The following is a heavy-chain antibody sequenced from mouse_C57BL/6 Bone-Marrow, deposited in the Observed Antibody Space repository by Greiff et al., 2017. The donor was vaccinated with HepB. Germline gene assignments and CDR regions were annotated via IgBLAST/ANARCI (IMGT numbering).Heavy chain of an antibody. CDR1: GFTFSDYG. D-gene: IGHD2-5*01. CDR2: ISSGSSTI. V-gene: IGHV5-17*01. J-gene: IGHJ1*03. CDR3: ARVEDYSNYWYFDV. Sequence: DVHLVESGGGLVKPGGSLKLSCAASGFTFSDYGMHWVRQAPEKGLEWVAYISSGSSTIYYADTVKGRFTISRDNAKNTLFLQMTSLRSEDTAMYYCARVEDYSNYWYFDVWGTGTTVTVSS.